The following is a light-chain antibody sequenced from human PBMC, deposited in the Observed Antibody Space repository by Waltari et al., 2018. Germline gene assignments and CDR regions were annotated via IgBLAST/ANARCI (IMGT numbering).Light chain of an antibody. Sequence: DLQTPQSPSSLSASVADRVPITHLARQSISSYLNWYQQKPATAPKLLIYAASSLQSGVPSRFSGSGSGTDVTLTISSQQPEDFATYYCQQSYSTPQTFGQGTKVEIK. CDR1: QSISSY. J-gene: IGKJ1*01. CDR3: QQSYSTPQT. CDR2: AAS. V-gene: IGKV1-39*01.